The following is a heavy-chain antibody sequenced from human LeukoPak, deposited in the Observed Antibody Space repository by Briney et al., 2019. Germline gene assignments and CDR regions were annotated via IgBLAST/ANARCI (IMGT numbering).Heavy chain of an antibody. CDR2: IKQDGSEK. Sequence: PGGSLRLSCAASGFTFSSYWMSWVRQAPGKGLEWVANIKQDGSEKYYADSVKGRFTISRDNAKNSLYLQMNSLRAEDTAVYYCAREQQLVRYYYYYYGMDVWGQGTTVTVSS. CDR1: GFTFSSYW. V-gene: IGHV3-7*01. J-gene: IGHJ6*02. D-gene: IGHD6-13*01. CDR3: AREQQLVRYYYYYYGMDV.